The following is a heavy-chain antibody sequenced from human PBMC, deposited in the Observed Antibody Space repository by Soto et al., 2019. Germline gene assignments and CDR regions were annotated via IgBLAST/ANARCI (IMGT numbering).Heavy chain of an antibody. J-gene: IGHJ5*02. D-gene: IGHD2-2*01. Sequence: VKVSCKASGYTFTSYGISWVRQAPGQGLEWMGWISAYNGNTNYAQKLQGRVTMTTDASTSTAYMELRSLRSDDTAVYYCARDPRDYRYCSSTSCQGSWFDPWGQGTLVTVSS. V-gene: IGHV1-18*01. CDR1: GYTFTSYG. CDR3: ARDPRDYRYCSSTSCQGSWFDP. CDR2: ISAYNGNT.